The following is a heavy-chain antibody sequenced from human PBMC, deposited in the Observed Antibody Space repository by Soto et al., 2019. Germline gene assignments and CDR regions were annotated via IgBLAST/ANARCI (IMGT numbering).Heavy chain of an antibody. CDR3: ARDTPWGQWLVRRDY. CDR1: GGTFSSYT. V-gene: IGHV1-69*08. D-gene: IGHD6-19*01. Sequence: QVQLVQSGAEVKKPGSSVKVSCKASGGTFSSYTISWVRQAPGQGLEWMGRIIPILGIANYAQKFKGRVTIPADKSASTAHMELSNLRSEVTAVYYSARDTPWGQWLVRRDYWGQGPLLTASS. J-gene: IGHJ4*02. CDR2: IIPILGIA.